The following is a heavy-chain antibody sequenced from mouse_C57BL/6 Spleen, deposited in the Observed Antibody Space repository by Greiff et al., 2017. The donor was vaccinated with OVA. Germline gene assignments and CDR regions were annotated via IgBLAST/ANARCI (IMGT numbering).Heavy chain of an antibody. J-gene: IGHJ2*01. CDR3: ARSLGRDYFDY. V-gene: IGHV1-19*01. CDR1: GYTFTDYY. D-gene: IGHD4-1*01. Sequence: VQLQQSGPVLVKPGASVKMSCKASGYTFTDYYMNWVKQSHGKSLEWIGVINPYNGGTSYNQKFKGKATLTVDKSSSTAYMELNSLTSEDSAVYYCARSLGRDYFDYWGQGTTLTVSS. CDR2: INPYNGGT.